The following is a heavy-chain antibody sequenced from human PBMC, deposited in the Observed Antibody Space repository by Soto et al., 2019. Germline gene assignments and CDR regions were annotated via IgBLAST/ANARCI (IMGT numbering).Heavy chain of an antibody. CDR3: ARGPYDSSGSDFDY. Sequence: SETLSLTCTVSGGSISSGGYYWSWIRQHPGKGLEWIGYIYYSGSTYYNPSLKSRVTISVDTSKNQFSLKLSSVTAADTAVYYCARGPYDSSGSDFDYWGQGTLVTVSS. J-gene: IGHJ4*02. CDR1: GGSISSGGYY. CDR2: IYYSGST. V-gene: IGHV4-31*03. D-gene: IGHD3-22*01.